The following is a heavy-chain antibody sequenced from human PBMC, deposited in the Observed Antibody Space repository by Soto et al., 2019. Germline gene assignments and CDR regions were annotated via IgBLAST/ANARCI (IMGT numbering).Heavy chain of an antibody. J-gene: IGHJ6*02. V-gene: IGHV1-2*04. CDR1: GYTFTGYY. CDR3: ARARYCSSTSCYWGYYYYGMDV. Sequence: ASVKVSCKASGYTFTGYYMHWVRQAPGQGLEWMGWINPNSGGTNYAQKFQGWVTMTRDTSISTAYIELSRLRSDDTAVYYCARARYCSSTSCYWGYYYYGMDVWGQGTTVTVSS. D-gene: IGHD2-2*01. CDR2: INPNSGGT.